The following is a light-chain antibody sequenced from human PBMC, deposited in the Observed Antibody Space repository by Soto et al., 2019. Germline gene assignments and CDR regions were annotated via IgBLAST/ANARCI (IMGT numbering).Light chain of an antibody. CDR3: QQYYNWPWT. J-gene: IGKJ1*01. CDR1: QSVSSN. V-gene: IGKV3-15*01. Sequence: EIVKTQSPATLTVSPGERATLSCRASQSVSSNLAWYQQKPGQAPRLLMYGASTRASGIPARFSGSGSGTEFTLTISSLQSEDFAVYYCQQYYNWPWTFGPGTKVDIK. CDR2: GAS.